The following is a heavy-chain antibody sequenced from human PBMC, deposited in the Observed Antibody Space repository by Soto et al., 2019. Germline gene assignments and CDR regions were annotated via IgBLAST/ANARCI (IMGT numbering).Heavy chain of an antibody. CDR2: IYHSGST. D-gene: IGHD3-3*01. J-gene: IGHJ6*03. V-gene: IGHV4-4*02. CDR1: SGSISSSNW. CDR3: AREKKLRFLEWSLDYYYYYMDV. Sequence: SETLSLTCAVSSGSISSSNWWSWVRQPPGKGLERIGEIYHSGSTNYNPSLKSRVTISVDKSKNQFSLKLSSVTAADTAVYYCAREKKLRFLEWSLDYYYYYMDVWGKGTTVTVSS.